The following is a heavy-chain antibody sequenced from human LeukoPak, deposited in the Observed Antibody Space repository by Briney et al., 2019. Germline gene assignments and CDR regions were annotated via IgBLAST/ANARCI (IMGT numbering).Heavy chain of an antibody. Sequence: GGSLRLSRAASGFTFSSYGMHWVRQAPGKGLEWVADIWYDGSNKYYADSVRGRFTISRDNSKNTLYLQMNSLRAEDTAVYYCARVYCSSTSCPAYYYYYMDVWGKGTTVTVSS. D-gene: IGHD2-2*01. CDR1: GFTFSSYG. CDR2: IWYDGSNK. V-gene: IGHV3-33*01. J-gene: IGHJ6*03. CDR3: ARVYCSSTSCPAYYYYYMDV.